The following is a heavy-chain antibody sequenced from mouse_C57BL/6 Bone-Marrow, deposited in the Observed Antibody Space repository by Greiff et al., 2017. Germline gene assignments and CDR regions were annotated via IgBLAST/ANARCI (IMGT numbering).Heavy chain of an antibody. CDR2: IDPSDSYT. CDR3: ARYPGYYDDDD. V-gene: IGHV1-50*01. J-gene: IGHJ2*01. D-gene: IGHD2-3*01. CDR1: GYTFTSYW. Sequence: QVQLQQPGAELVKPGASVKLSCKASGYTFTSYWMQWVKQRPGQGLEWIGEIDPSDSYTNYNQKFKVKATLTVDTSSSTAYMQLSSLTSEDSAVYYCARYPGYYDDDDWGQGTTLTVSS.